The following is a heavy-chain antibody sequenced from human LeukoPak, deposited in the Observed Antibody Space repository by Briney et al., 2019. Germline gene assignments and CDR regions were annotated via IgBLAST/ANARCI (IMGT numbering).Heavy chain of an antibody. J-gene: IGHJ1*01. CDR3: ARAIAKYFQH. CDR1: GFTFSSYE. Sequence: GGSLRLSXAASGFTFSSYEMNWVRQAPGKGLEWVSYISSSGSTIYYADSVKGRFTISRDNAKNSLYLQMNSLRAEDTAVYYCARAIAKYFQHWGQGNLVTVSS. V-gene: IGHV3-48*03. CDR2: ISSSGSTI.